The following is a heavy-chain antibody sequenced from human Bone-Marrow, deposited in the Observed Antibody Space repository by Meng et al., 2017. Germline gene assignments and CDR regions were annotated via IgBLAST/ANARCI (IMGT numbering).Heavy chain of an antibody. V-gene: IGHV1-18*01. CDR3: ARGTPGRSYSDY. CDR1: DYTFTGYG. Sequence: QVQPVQSGPEVQKPGASVKVACKASDYTFTGYGVSWVRQAPGQGLEWMAWLGAHDGDTSHAPKFQGRVTVSADRPTATAYMELRSLRSDDTAVYYCARGTPGRSYSDYWGQGTLVTVSS. J-gene: IGHJ4*02. CDR2: LGAHDGDT. D-gene: IGHD3-10*01.